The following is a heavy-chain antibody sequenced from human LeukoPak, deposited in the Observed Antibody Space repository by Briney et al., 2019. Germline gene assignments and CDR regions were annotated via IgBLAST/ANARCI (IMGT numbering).Heavy chain of an antibody. V-gene: IGHV3-48*04. CDR2: ISSSSSTI. Sequence: GGSLRLSCAASGFTFSSYSMNWVRQAPGKGLEWVSFISSSSSTIYYADSVKGRFTNSRDNAKNSLYLQMNSLRAEDTAVYYCARDRGGSYSAIDYWGQGTLVTVSS. J-gene: IGHJ4*02. CDR3: ARDRGGSYSAIDY. D-gene: IGHD1-26*01. CDR1: GFTFSSYS.